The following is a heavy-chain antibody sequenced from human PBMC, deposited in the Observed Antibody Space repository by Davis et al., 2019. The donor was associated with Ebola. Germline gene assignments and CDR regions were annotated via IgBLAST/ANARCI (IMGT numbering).Heavy chain of an antibody. D-gene: IGHD1-26*01. CDR3: AKDIFGHDSGSFLNPFDY. CDR1: GFTFSSCG. V-gene: IGHV3-30*18. CDR2: ISYDGSNK. Sequence: GGSLRLSCAVSGFTFSSCGMHWVRQAPGKGLEWVAVISYDGSNKYYTDSVKGRFTISRDNSKNTLYLQMYSLRTEDTAVYYCAKDIFGHDSGSFLNPFDYWGQGTLVTVSS. J-gene: IGHJ4*02.